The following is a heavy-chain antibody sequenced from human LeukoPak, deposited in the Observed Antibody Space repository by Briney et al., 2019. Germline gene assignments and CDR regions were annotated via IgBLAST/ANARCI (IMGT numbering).Heavy chain of an antibody. CDR2: MNPNSGNT. J-gene: IGHJ4*02. D-gene: IGHD3-3*01. CDR3: ARGFWSGLDY. Sequence: ASVKVSCKASGYTFTSYDINWVRQATGQGVEWMGWMNPNSGNTGYAQKFQGRVTITRNTSISTAYMELSSLRPDDTAVYYCARGFWSGLDYWGQGTLVTVSS. CDR1: GYTFTSYD. V-gene: IGHV1-8*03.